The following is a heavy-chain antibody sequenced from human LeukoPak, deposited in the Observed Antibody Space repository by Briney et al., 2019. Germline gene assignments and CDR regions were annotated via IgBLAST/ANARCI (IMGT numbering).Heavy chain of an antibody. CDR1: GFTFSTYS. D-gene: IGHD2-15*01. J-gene: IGHJ5*02. Sequence: GGSLRLSCSASGFTFSTYSMNWVRQAPGKGLEWVSYISSSSSTIHYADSVKGRFTISRDNAKNSLYLQMNSLRAEDTAVYYCARTYCSGGSCYPPWFDPWGQGTLVTVSS. CDR3: ARTYCSGGSCYPPWFDP. CDR2: ISSSSSTI. V-gene: IGHV3-48*01.